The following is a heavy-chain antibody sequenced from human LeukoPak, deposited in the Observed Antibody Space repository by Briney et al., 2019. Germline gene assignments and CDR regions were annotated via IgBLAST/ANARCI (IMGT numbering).Heavy chain of an antibody. Sequence: SETLSLTCTVSGGSISSGGYYWSWIRQHRGKGLEWIGYIYYSGSTYYNPSLKSRLTISVDTSKNQFSLRLSSVTAAGTAVYYCATDRSGYALMDVWGQGTTVTVSS. CDR2: IYYSGST. CDR1: GGSISSGGYY. D-gene: IGHD3-22*01. V-gene: IGHV4-31*03. CDR3: ATDRSGYALMDV. J-gene: IGHJ6*02.